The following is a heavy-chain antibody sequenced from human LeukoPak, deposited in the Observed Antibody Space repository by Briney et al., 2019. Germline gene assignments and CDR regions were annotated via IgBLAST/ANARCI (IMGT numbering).Heavy chain of an antibody. CDR2: IYYNEST. Sequence: SETLSLTCTVSGSSISTYYWSWIRQPVGKGLEWIGYIYYNESTNYNPSVKSRVTISAGTSKNQFSLKLRSVTAADTAVYYCARGRWLVNYWGQGTLVTVSS. V-gene: IGHV4-59*01. D-gene: IGHD6-19*01. J-gene: IGHJ4*02. CDR3: ARGRWLVNY. CDR1: GSSISTYY.